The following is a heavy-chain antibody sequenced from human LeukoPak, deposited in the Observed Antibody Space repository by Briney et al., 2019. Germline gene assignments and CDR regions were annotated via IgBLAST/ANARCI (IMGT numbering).Heavy chain of an antibody. CDR3: ARVGLVIRTRHYYYCMDV. D-gene: IGHD3-9*01. CDR1: GGSISSYY. V-gene: IGHV4-59*01. J-gene: IGHJ6*02. CDR2: IYYSGST. Sequence: PSETLSLTCTVSGGSISSYYWSWIRQPPGKGLEWVGYIYYSGSTNYNPSLKSRVTIPVDTSKNQFSLKLSPVTAADTAVYYCARVGLVIRTRHYYYCMDVWGQGTTVTVSS.